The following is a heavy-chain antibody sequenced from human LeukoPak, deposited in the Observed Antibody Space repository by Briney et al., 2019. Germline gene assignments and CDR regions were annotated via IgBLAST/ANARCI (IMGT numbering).Heavy chain of an antibody. Sequence: GGSLRLSCAASGFTFSSYNMNWVRQAPGKGLEWVSFISGSTGYIYYADSVKGRFTISRDNAKNSLYLQMNSLRAEDTAVYYCARDQRGGKYPVHTAKLAYWGQGTLVTVSS. CDR2: ISGSTGYI. CDR3: ARDQRGGKYPVHTAKLAY. V-gene: IGHV3-21*01. CDR1: GFTFSSYN. J-gene: IGHJ4*02. D-gene: IGHD5-18*01.